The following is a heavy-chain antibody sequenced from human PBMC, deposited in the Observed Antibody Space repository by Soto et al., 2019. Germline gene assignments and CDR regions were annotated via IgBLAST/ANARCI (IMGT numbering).Heavy chain of an antibody. D-gene: IGHD2-21*02. Sequence: SETLSLTCTVSGGSISSYYWSWIRQPPGKGLEWIGYIYYSGSTNYNPSLKSRVTISVDTSKNQFSLKLSSVTAADTAVYYCARDRSATAPFDYWGQGTLVTVS. V-gene: IGHV4-59*01. CDR2: IYYSGST. CDR3: ARDRSATAPFDY. J-gene: IGHJ4*02. CDR1: GGSISSYY.